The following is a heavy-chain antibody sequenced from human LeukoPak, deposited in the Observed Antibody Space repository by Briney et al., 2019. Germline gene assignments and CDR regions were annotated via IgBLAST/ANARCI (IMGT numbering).Heavy chain of an antibody. CDR3: ARVHSYCSTTSCLDY. D-gene: IGHD2-2*01. CDR1: GYTFTSYG. CDR2: ISAYNGNS. J-gene: IGHJ4*02. V-gene: IGHV1-18*01. Sequence: ASVKVSCKASGYTFTSYGISWVRQAPGQGLEWMGWISAYNGNSNYTQKFQGRVTMTTDTSTSTGYMELRSLRSDDAAVYYCARVHSYCSTTSCLDYWGQGTLVTVSS.